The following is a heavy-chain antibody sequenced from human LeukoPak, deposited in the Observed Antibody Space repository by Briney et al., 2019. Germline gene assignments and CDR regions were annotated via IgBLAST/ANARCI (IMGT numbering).Heavy chain of an antibody. CDR3: ARALVAGVTLNALDI. V-gene: IGHV3-74*01. Sequence: PGGSLRLSCAASGFTFCSYWMHWVRQAPGKGLVWVARINYNGSITNQADSVKGRFTISRDHAKKRLYVQVNSLRAEDTAVYYCARALVAGVTLNALDIWGQGTMVTVSS. D-gene: IGHD2-15*01. CDR1: GFTFCSYW. CDR2: INYNGSIT. J-gene: IGHJ3*02.